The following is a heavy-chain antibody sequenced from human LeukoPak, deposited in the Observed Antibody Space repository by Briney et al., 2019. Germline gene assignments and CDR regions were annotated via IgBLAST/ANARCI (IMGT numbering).Heavy chain of an antibody. V-gene: IGHV1-2*06. D-gene: IGHD4-17*01. CDR1: GYTFTGYY. CDR2: INPNSGGT. CDR3: ARYSTVTVYYFDH. Sequence: ASVKVSCKASGYTFTGYYMHWVRQAPGQGLEWMGRINPNSGGTNSAQMFQGRVTMTRDTSISTAYMELSRLRSDDTAVYYCARYSTVTVYYFDHWGQGTLVTVSS. J-gene: IGHJ4*02.